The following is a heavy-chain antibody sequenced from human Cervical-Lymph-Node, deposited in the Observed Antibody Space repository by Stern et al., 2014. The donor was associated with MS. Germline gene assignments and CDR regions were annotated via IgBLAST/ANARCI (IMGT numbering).Heavy chain of an antibody. V-gene: IGHV3-23*04. CDR2: ISGSGDSI. CDR3: AKGLTATTGRRDDFDI. D-gene: IGHD1-14*01. J-gene: IGHJ3*02. CDR1: GFTFNMYA. Sequence: EVQLVESGGGLVQPGGSLRLSCAVSGFTFNMYAVSWVRQAPGKGLEWVSSISGSGDSIYYADTVKSRFTISKDNSKNTVFLQMNSLRAEDTAIYYCAKGLTATTGRRDDFDIWGQGTRVTVSS.